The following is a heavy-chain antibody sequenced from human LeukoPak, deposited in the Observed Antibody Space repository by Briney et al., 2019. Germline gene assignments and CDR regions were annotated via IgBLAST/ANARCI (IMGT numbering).Heavy chain of an antibody. CDR3: ARDNGGDYGDYGFDY. CDR2: MNPNSGNT. J-gene: IGHJ4*02. V-gene: IGHV1-8*01. Sequence: ASVKVSCKASGYTFTSYDINWVRQATGQGLEWMGWMNPNSGNTGYAQKFQGRVTITADESTSTAYMELSSLRSEDTAVYYCARDNGGDYGDYGFDYWGQGTLVTVSS. D-gene: IGHD4-17*01. CDR1: GYTFTSYD.